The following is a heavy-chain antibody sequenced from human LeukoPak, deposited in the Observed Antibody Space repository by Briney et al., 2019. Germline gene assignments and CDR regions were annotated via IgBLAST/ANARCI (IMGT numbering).Heavy chain of an antibody. CDR3: ARDRPYCSSTSCSKNWFDP. Sequence: SETLSLTCTVSGGSISSYYWSWIRQPPGKGLEGIGYIYYSGSTNYNPSLKSRVTKSVDTSKNQFSLKRSSVPAADPAVYYCARDRPYCSSTSCSKNWFDPWGQGTLVTVSS. J-gene: IGHJ5*02. CDR1: GGSISSYY. CDR2: IYYSGST. D-gene: IGHD2-2*01. V-gene: IGHV4-59*01.